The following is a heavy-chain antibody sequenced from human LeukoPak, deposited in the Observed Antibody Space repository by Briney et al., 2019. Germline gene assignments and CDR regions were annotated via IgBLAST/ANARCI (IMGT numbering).Heavy chain of an antibody. CDR2: ISAYNGNT. J-gene: IGHJ5*02. CDR1: GYTFSSYG. V-gene: IGHV1-18*01. Sequence: PGASVKVSCKASGYTFSSYGITWVRQAPGQGLEWMGWISAYNGNTNYAQKFQGRVTMTTDTSTSTAYMELRSLRSDDTAMYYCARDIKRSRARWENLGFDPWGQGTLVTVSS. D-gene: IGHD1-14*01. CDR3: ARDIKRSRARWENLGFDP.